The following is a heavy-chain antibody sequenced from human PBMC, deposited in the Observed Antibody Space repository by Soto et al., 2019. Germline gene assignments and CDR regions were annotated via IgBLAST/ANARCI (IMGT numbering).Heavy chain of an antibody. J-gene: IGHJ4*02. V-gene: IGHV3-53*01. Sequence: GGSLRLSCAASGFTVSSNYMSWVRQAPGKGLEWVSVIYSGGSTYYADSVKGRFTISRDNSKNTLYLQMNSLRAEDTAVYYCAKDRHPDGIWTFDCWGQGTLVTVSS. CDR2: IYSGGST. CDR1: GFTVSSNY. D-gene: IGHD3-9*01. CDR3: AKDRHPDGIWTFDC.